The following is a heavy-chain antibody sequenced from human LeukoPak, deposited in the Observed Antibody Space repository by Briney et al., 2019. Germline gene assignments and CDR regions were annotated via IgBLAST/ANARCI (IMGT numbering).Heavy chain of an antibody. CDR1: GFTFSGSA. Sequence: PGGSLKLSCAASGFTFSGSAMHWVRQAPGKGLECVGSIRSKANNYATAYAASVKGRFTISRDDSKNTAYLQMNSLKTEDTAVYYCTRHGNALDIWGQGTMVTVSS. CDR2: IRSKANNYAT. J-gene: IGHJ3*02. V-gene: IGHV3-73*01. CDR3: TRHGNALDI.